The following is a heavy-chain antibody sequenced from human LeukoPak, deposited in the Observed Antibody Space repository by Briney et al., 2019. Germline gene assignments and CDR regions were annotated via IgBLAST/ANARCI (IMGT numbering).Heavy chain of an antibody. D-gene: IGHD6-19*01. CDR2: ISYDGSNK. CDR3: ARDHLAVAGTYYLDY. J-gene: IGHJ4*02. V-gene: IGHV3-30*04. CDR1: GFTFSSYA. Sequence: GGSLRLSCAASGFTFSSYAMHWVRQAPGKGLEWVAVISYDGSNKYYADSVKGRFTISRDNSKNTLYLQMNSLRAEDTAVYYCARDHLAVAGTYYLDYWGQGTLVTVSS.